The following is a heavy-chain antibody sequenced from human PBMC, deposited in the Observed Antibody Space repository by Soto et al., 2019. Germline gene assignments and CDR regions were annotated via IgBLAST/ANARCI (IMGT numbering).Heavy chain of an antibody. D-gene: IGHD3-3*01. V-gene: IGHV1-69*06. CDR2: IIPFFGTS. Sequence: GASVKVSCKASGGTFSSYTVYWVRQAPGQGLEWMGGIIPFFGTSNYAQNFQDRITLTADKSTGTAYMELSSLRYEDTAVYYCARKLRLYYGMDVWGQGTTVTVS. CDR1: GGTFSSYT. J-gene: IGHJ6*02. CDR3: ARKLRLYYGMDV.